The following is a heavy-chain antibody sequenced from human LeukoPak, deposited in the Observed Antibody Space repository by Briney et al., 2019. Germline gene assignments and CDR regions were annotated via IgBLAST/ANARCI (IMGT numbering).Heavy chain of an antibody. Sequence: KTNYSPKLQRRGTMTTDTSKSTAYMELRRLRADDTAVYYCARDQDIVVVVAATPDAFDIWGQGTMVTVSS. D-gene: IGHD2-15*01. V-gene: IGHV1-18*01. CDR2: KT. J-gene: IGHJ3*02. CDR3: ARDQDIVVVVAATPDAFDI.